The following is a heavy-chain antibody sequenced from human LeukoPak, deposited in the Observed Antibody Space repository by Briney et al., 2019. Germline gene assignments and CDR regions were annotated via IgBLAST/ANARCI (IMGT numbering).Heavy chain of an antibody. D-gene: IGHD3-10*01. CDR1: GGSFSGYY. J-gene: IGHJ5*02. Sequence: SETLSLTCAVYGGSFSGYYWSWIRQPPGKGLEWIGEINHSGSTNYNPSLKSRVTISVDTSKNQFSLKLSSVTAADTAVYYCARWQAVRGVIISAGGGWFDPWGQGTLVTVSS. CDR2: INHSGST. V-gene: IGHV4-34*01. CDR3: ARWQAVRGVIISAGGGWFDP.